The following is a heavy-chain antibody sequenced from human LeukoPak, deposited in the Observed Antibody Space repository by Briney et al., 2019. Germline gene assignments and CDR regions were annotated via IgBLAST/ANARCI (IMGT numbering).Heavy chain of an antibody. CDR1: GGSISSSSYY. CDR2: IYYSGST. CDR3: ARGTSTPNYSSSWYDDWFDP. J-gene: IGHJ5*02. Sequence: SETLSLTCTVSGGSISSSSYYWGWIRQPPGKGLEWIGSIYYSGSTYYNPSLKSRVTISVDTSKNQFSLKLSSVTAADTAVYYCARGTSTPNYSSSWYDDWFDPWGQGTLVTVSS. D-gene: IGHD6-13*01. V-gene: IGHV4-39*07.